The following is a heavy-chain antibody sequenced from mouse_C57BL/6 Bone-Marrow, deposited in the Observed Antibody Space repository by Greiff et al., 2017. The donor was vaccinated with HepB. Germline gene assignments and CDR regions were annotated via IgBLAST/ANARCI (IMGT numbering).Heavy chain of an antibody. CDR2: ISNGGGST. CDR3: ARRGYGSIFDY. CDR1: GFTFSDYY. Sequence: EVKLMESGGGLVQPGGSLKLSCAASGFTFSDYYMYWVRQTPEKRLEWVAYISNGGGSTYYPDTVKGRFTISRDNAKNTLYLQMSHLKSEDTAMYYCARRGYGSIFDYWGQGTTLTVSS. V-gene: IGHV5-12*01. D-gene: IGHD2-10*02. J-gene: IGHJ2*01.